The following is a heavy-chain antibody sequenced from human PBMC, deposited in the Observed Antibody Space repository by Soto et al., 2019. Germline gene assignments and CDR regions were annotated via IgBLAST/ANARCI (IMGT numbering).Heavy chain of an antibody. CDR2: IDWDDDK. CDR1: GFSLRTSGMR. Sequence: SGPTLVNPTQTLTLTCTFSGFSLRTSGMRVSWIRQPPGKALEWLARIDWDDDKFYSTSLRTRLTISKDTSKNQVVLSMTNMDPVDTATYYCAKTGTDGSWFDTWGQGTLVTVSS. V-gene: IGHV2-70*04. CDR3: AKTGTDGSWFDT. D-gene: IGHD1-1*01. J-gene: IGHJ5*02.